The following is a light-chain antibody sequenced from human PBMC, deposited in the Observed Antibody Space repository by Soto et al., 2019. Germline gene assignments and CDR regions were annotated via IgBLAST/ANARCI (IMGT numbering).Light chain of an antibody. CDR2: DAS. V-gene: IGKV3-15*01. J-gene: IGKJ4*01. CDR1: QSVSSN. Sequence: EIVMTQSPATLSVSPGERATLSCRASQSVSSNLAWYQQKPGQTPRLLIYDASSRATGIPARFSGSGSGTDFTLTISLQSEDFAVYYCQQYNNWPLTFGGGTNVEIK. CDR3: QQYNNWPLT.